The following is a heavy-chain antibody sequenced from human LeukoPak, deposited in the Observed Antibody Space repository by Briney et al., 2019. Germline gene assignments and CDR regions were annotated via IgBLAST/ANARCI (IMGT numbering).Heavy chain of an antibody. D-gene: IGHD2-2*01. CDR2: IYYSGTT. V-gene: IGHV4-59*08. Sequence: SETLSLTCTVSGGSISHYYWAWIRQPPGKGLQWIGYIYYSGTTNYNPSLKGRVIISVDSSKNQFSLTLNSVTAADTAVYYCARHAPSVVGSFDYWGQGTQVTVSS. J-gene: IGHJ4*02. CDR3: ARHAPSVVGSFDY. CDR1: GGSISHYY.